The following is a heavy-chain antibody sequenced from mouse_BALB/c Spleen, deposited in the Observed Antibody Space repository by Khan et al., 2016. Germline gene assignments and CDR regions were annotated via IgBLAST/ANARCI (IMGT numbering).Heavy chain of an antibody. Sequence: QIQLVQSGPELKKPGETVKISCKVSGYTFTNYGMNWVKQAPGKGLKWMGWINSNTGEPTYAEEFKGRFASSLETSASTAYLQINNLKNEDTTTYFCARTGDYPYYAMDYWGQGTSVTVSS. D-gene: IGHD2-13*01. CDR3: ARTGDYPYYAMDY. CDR2: INSNTGEP. V-gene: IGHV9-3*02. J-gene: IGHJ4*01. CDR1: GYTFTNYG.